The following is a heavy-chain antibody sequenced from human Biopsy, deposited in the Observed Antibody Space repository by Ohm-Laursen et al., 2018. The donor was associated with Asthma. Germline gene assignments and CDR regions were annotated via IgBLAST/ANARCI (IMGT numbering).Heavy chain of an antibody. CDR2: ISYDGNHK. Sequence: SLRLSCAASGFMFSRFGSHWVRPAPGKGLEWVAVISYDGNHKFYEDSVKGRFTISRDNSKNTLYLQINSLRTEDTAVYYCAKRRGYSGHDNDYWGQGTLVIVSS. D-gene: IGHD5-12*01. CDR3: AKRRGYSGHDNDY. V-gene: IGHV3-30*18. J-gene: IGHJ4*02. CDR1: GFMFSRFG.